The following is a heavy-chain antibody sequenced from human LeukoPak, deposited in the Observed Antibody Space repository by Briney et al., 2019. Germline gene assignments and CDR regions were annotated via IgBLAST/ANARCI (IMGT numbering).Heavy chain of an antibody. J-gene: IGHJ4*02. D-gene: IGHD2-15*01. Sequence: PGGSLRLSCAASGFTFSSYGMHWVRQAPGKGLEWVSSISSSSSYIYYADSVKGRFTISRDNAKNSLYLQMNSLRAEDTAVYYCHASLLRRPSAVDYWGQGTLVTVSS. V-gene: IGHV3-21*01. CDR2: ISSSSSYI. CDR1: GFTFSSYG. CDR3: HASLLRRPSAVDY.